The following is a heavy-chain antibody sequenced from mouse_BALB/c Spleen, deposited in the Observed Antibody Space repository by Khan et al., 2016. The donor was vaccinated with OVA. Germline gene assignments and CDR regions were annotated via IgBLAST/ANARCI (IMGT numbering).Heavy chain of an antibody. V-gene: IGHV5-9-3*01. D-gene: IGHD2-2*01. Sequence: EVELVESGGGLVKPGGSLKLSCSASGFTFSNYAMSWVRQTPEKRLECVATISTGGHYTFYPDSVKGRFTISRDNAKNTPYLQMSRQRSEDTAMYYGARSLVDYHAIDYWGQGTSVTVSS. CDR3: ARSLVDYHAIDY. J-gene: IGHJ4*01. CDR2: ISTGGHYT. CDR1: GFTFSNYA.